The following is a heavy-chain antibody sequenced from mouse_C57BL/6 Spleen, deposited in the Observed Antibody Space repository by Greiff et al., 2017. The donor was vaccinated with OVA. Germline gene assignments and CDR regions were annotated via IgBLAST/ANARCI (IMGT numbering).Heavy chain of an antibody. CDR1: GYTFTDYY. V-gene: IGHV1-26*01. D-gene: IGHD2-1*01. Sequence: EVQLQQSGPELVKPGASVKISCKASGYTFTDYYMNWVKQSHGKSLEWIGDINPHNGGTSYNQKFKGKATLTVDKSSSTAYMELRSLTSEDSAVYYCARGIYYGNYGYYVDYWGQGTTLTVSS. J-gene: IGHJ2*01. CDR2: INPHNGGT. CDR3: ARGIYYGNYGYYVDY.